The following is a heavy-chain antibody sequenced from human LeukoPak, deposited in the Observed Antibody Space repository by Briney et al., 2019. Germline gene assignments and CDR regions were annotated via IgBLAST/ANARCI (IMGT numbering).Heavy chain of an antibody. CDR1: GYTFTSYG. V-gene: IGHV1-18*01. D-gene: IGHD3-3*01. Sequence: ASVKVSCKASGYTFTSYGISWVRQAPGQGLEWMGWIRAYNGNTNYAQKLQDRVTMTTDTSTSTAYMELRSLRSDDTAVYYCARGPYGYDFWSGYRFDYWGQGTLVTVSS. CDR3: ARGPYGYDFWSGYRFDY. CDR2: IRAYNGNT. J-gene: IGHJ4*02.